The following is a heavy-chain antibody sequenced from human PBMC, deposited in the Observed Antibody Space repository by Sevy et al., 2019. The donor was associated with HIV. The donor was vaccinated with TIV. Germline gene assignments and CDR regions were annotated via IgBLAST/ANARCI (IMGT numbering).Heavy chain of an antibody. CDR2: INTNTGNP. D-gene: IGHD6-19*01. V-gene: IGHV7-4-1*02. CDR3: ARGRRSGWYGGHDY. J-gene: IGHJ4*02. Sequence: ASMKVSCKASGYTFTNYAMNWVRQAPGQGLEWMGWINTNTGNPTYAQDFTGRFVFSLDTSVSTAYLQISSLKAEDTAVYYCARGRRSGWYGGHDYWGQGTLVTVSS. CDR1: GYTFTNYA.